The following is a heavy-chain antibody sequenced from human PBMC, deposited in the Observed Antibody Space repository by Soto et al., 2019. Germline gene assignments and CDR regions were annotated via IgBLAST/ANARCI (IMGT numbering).Heavy chain of an antibody. CDR1: GFTFSSYA. CDR3: AKDLGPDDFWSAYYTYCYMDV. Sequence: EVQLLESGGGLVQPGGSLRLSCAASGFTFSSYALNWVRQAPGKGLEWVSVISGSGDNTYYADSVKGRFTISRDNSKHTLYLQMNSLGAEDTAVYYCAKDLGPDDFWSAYYTYCYMDVWGKGTTVTVSS. D-gene: IGHD3-3*01. CDR2: ISGSGDNT. V-gene: IGHV3-23*01. J-gene: IGHJ6*03.